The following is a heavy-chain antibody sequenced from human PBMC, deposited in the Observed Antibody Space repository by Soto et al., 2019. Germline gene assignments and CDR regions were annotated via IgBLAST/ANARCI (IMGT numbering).Heavy chain of an antibody. CDR2: INPSGGST. Sequence: ASVKVSCKASGYTFTSYYMHWVRQAPGQGLEWMGIINPSGGSTSYAQKFQGRVTMTRDTSTSTVYMELSSLRSEDTAVYYCARVSIASPLGWYYGMEVWGQGTTVTV. V-gene: IGHV1-46*01. CDR3: ARVSIASPLGWYYGMEV. J-gene: IGHJ6*02. CDR1: GYTFTSYY. D-gene: IGHD6-6*01.